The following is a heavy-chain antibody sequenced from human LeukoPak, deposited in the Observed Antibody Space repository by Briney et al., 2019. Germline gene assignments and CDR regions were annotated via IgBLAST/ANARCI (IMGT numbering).Heavy chain of an antibody. Sequence: GGSLRLSCAASGFTFSSHEMNGVRQAPGKGLEGLSYISGSGDTMYYADSVRGRFTISRDNAKNSLYLQMNSLRTEDSALYSCARGAVAGTPPVDYWGPGTLVTVSS. CDR2: ISGSGDTM. CDR3: ARGAVAGTPPVDY. CDR1: GFTFSSHE. J-gene: IGHJ4*02. D-gene: IGHD6-19*01. V-gene: IGHV3-48*03.